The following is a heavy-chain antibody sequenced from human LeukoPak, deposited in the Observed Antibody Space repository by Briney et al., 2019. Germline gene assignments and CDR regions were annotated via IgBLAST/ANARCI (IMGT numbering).Heavy chain of an antibody. J-gene: IGHJ3*02. CDR1: GGSFSGYY. D-gene: IGHD3-22*01. CDR2: IYYSGST. CDR3: ARLLYYYDSSGYYRNNAFDI. V-gene: IGHV4-34*01. Sequence: SETLSLTCAVYGGSFSGYYWSWIRQPPGKGLEWIGSIYYSGSTYYNPSLKSRVTISVDTSKNQFSLKLSSVTAADTAVYYCARLLYYYDSSGYYRNNAFDIWGQGTMVTVSS.